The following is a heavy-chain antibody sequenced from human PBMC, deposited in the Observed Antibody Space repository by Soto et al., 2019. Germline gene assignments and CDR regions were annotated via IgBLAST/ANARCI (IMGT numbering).Heavy chain of an antibody. D-gene: IGHD5-12*01. V-gene: IGHV1-46*01. Sequence: QVQLVQSGAEVKKPGASVKVSCKASGYTLTHYYMHWVRQAPGQGPEWVGVINPSTLVTSYAQKFQGRVTVTRDTSTSTVYMELNSLISEDTAVYYCARNGQTYDYYCFDNWGQGTLVTVSS. CDR1: GYTLTHYY. CDR2: INPSTLVT. CDR3: ARNGQTYDYYCFDN. J-gene: IGHJ4*02.